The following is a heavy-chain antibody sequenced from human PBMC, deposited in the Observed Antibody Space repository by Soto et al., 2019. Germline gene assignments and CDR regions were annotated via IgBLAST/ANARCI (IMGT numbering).Heavy chain of an antibody. CDR3: AAPPRY. CDR1: GDTISTGGYS. CDR2: IYDSGST. J-gene: IGHJ4*02. Sequence: SESLSLTCGVSGDTISTGGYSWAWIRQPPGKALEWIGYIYDSGSTNYNPSLKSRVTISVDTSKNQFSLKLTSVTAADTAVYYCAAPPRYWGQGTLVTVSS. V-gene: IGHV4-61*08. D-gene: IGHD6-6*01.